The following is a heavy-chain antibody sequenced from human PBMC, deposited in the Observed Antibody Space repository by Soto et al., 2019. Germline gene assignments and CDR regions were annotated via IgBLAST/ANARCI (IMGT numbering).Heavy chain of an antibody. CDR3: AKGHYSDSGDYLDY. CDR2: ISYDGRNK. CDR1: GFTFSSYG. D-gene: IGHD3-22*01. J-gene: IGHJ4*02. Sequence: QVQLVESGGGVVQPGRSLRLSCAASGFTFSSYGMHWVRQAPGKGLEWVAFISYDGRNKYSADSVKGRFSISRDNSKNTLYLPRNSLRAEDTAVYYCAKGHYSDSGDYLDYWGQGTLVTFSS. V-gene: IGHV3-30*18.